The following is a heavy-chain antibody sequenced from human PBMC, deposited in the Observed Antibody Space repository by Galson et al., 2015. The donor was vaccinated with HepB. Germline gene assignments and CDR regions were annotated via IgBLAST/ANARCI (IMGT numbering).Heavy chain of an antibody. D-gene: IGHD2-8*02. CDR2: IWYDGSNK. J-gene: IGHJ6*03. V-gene: IGHV3-33*08. Sequence: SLRLSCAASGFTFSSYAMHWVRQAPGKGLEWVAVIWYDGSNKYYADSVKGRFTISRDNSKNTLYLQMNSLRAEDTAVYYCASRSGPRGDYYYYMDVWGKGTTVTVSS. CDR1: GFTFSSYA. CDR3: ASRSGPRGDYYYYMDV.